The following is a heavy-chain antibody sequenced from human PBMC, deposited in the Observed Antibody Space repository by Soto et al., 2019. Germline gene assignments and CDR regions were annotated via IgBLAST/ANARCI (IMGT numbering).Heavy chain of an antibody. V-gene: IGHV1-8*01. J-gene: IGHJ6*02. D-gene: IGHD6-6*01. Sequence: ASVKVSCKASGYTFTSYDINWVRQATGQGLEWMGWMNPNSGNTGYAQKFQGRVTMTRNTSISTAYMELSSLRSEDTAVYYCAMSSSSYYYYYGMDVWGQGTTVTVSS. CDR1: GYTFTSYD. CDR3: AMSSSSYYYYYGMDV. CDR2: MNPNSGNT.